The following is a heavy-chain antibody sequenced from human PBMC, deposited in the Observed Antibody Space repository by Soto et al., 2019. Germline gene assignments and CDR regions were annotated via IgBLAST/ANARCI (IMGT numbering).Heavy chain of an antibody. CDR2: ISGSGETP. D-gene: IGHD2-2*01. CDR1: GFTFSNYP. V-gene: IGHV3-23*01. J-gene: IGHJ6*02. CDR3: ARAYCSSTSCPYYYYYGMDV. Sequence: GGSLRLSCAASGFTFSNYPMSWVRQAPGKGLEWVSGISGSGETPYYADSVKGRFTISRDNSKNTLYLQMNSLRAEDTAVYYCARAYCSSTSCPYYYYYGMDVWGQGTTVTVSS.